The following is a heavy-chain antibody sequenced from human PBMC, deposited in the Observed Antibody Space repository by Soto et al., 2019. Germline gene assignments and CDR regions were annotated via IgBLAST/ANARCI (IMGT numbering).Heavy chain of an antibody. Sequence: GGSLRLSCAASGFTFSGYWMHWVREAPVKGLLWVARINTDGSSRSYAESVKGRFTVSRDNAKNTLYLQMDSLRAEDTAVYYCARDSYDSSGYYYGIDSWGQGTLVTVS. V-gene: IGHV3-74*01. J-gene: IGHJ4*02. CDR3: ARDSYDSSGYYYGIDS. D-gene: IGHD3-22*01. CDR2: INTDGSSR. CDR1: GFTFSGYW.